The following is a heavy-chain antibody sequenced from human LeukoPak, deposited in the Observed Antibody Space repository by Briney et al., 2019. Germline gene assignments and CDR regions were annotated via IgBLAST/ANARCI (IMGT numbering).Heavy chain of an antibody. V-gene: IGHV1-2*02. CDR3: AREVATITVAAAGGIDY. D-gene: IGHD5-12*01. J-gene: IGHJ4*02. Sequence: ASVKVSCKASGYTFTGYYMHWVRQAPGQGLEWMGWINPNSGGTNYAQKFQGRVTMTRDTSISTAYMELSRLRSDDTAVYYCAREVATITVAAAGGIDYWGQGTLVTVSS. CDR2: INPNSGGT. CDR1: GYTFTGYY.